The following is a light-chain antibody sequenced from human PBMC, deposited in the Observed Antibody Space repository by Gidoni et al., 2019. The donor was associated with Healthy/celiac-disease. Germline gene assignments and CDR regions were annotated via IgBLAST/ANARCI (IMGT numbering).Light chain of an antibody. Sequence: EIVLTQSPGTLSLSPGERATLSCRASQSVSSSYLAWYQQKPGQAPRPLIYGASSSATGIPDRCSGSGSGTDFTLTISRLEPEDFAVYYCQQYGSSLWTFGQGTKVEIK. CDR3: QQYGSSLWT. V-gene: IGKV3-20*01. CDR1: QSVSSSY. J-gene: IGKJ1*01. CDR2: GAS.